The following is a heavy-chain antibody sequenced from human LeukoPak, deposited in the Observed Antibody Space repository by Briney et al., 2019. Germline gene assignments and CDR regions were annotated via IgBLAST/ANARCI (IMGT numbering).Heavy chain of an antibody. CDR2: LSGSGSST. CDR3: ARDRNYFEALHRSY. D-gene: IGHD3-10*01. Sequence: GGSLRLSCAASGFTFSSYAMSWVRQAPGKGLEWVSALSGSGSSTYYADSVKGRFTISRDNSKSTLYLQMNSLRAEDTAVYYCARDRNYFEALHRSYWGQGTLVTVSS. V-gene: IGHV3-23*01. J-gene: IGHJ4*02. CDR1: GFTFSSYA.